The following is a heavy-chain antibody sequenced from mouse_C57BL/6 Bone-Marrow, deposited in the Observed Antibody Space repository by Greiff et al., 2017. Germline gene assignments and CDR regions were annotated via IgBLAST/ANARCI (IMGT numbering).Heavy chain of an antibody. J-gene: IGHJ3*01. V-gene: IGHV5-15*01. CDR2: ISNLAYRI. D-gene: IGHD2-1*01. CDR1: GFTFSDYG. Sequence: EVQRVESGGGLVQPGGSLKLSCAASGFTFSDYGMAWVRQAPRKGPEWVAFISNLAYRIYYADTVTGRFTISRENTKNTLYLEMSSLRSEDTAMYYCARIYYGNQAWFAYWGQGTRVTVSA. CDR3: ARIYYGNQAWFAY.